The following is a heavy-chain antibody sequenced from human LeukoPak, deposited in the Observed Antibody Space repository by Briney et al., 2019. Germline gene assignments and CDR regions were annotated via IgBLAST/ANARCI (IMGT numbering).Heavy chain of an antibody. CDR2: IYSGGNT. J-gene: IGHJ6*03. D-gene: IGHD4-11*01. Sequence: PGGSLRLSCAASGFNVSTSYMSWVRQFPGKGLEWVSVIYSGGNTYHIDSVKGRFTISRDNSKNTLFLQMNSLRAVDTAIYYCARGSNYMDVWGKGTTVTVSS. CDR1: GFNVSTSY. CDR3: ARGSNYMDV. V-gene: IGHV3-53*01.